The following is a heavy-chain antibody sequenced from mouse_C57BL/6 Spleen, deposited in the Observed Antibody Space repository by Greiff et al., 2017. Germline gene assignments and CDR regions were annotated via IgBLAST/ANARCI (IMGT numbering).Heavy chain of an antibody. CDR3: ARRGGFNWYFDV. CDR1: GYTFTDYY. J-gene: IGHJ1*03. CDR2: IYPGSGNT. V-gene: IGHV1-76*01. Sequence: QVQLKQSGAELVRPGASVKLSCKASGYTFTDYYINWVKQRPGQGLEWIARIYPGSGNTYYNEKFKGKATLTAEKSSSTAYMQLSSLTSEDSAVYFCARRGGFNWYFDVWGTGTTVTVSS.